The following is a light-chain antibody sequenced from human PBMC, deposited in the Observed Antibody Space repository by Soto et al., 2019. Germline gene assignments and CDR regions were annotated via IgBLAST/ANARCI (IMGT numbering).Light chain of an antibody. J-gene: IGKJ1*01. CDR1: QSVSSN. V-gene: IGKV3-15*01. CDR2: GAS. CDR3: QQDNNWPPWT. Sequence: EIVMTQSPATLSVSPGERATLSCRASQSVSSNLAWYQQKPGQAPRLLIYGASTRATGIPARFSGSGSGTELTLTIRRLQSEDFAVYYCQQDNNWPPWTCGQGTNGEIK.